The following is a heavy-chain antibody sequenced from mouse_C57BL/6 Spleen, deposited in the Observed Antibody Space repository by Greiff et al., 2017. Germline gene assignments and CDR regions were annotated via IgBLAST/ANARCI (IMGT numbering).Heavy chain of an antibody. CDR3: ARGVATDWYFDV. Sequence: EVQLVESGPVLVKPGASVKMSCKASGYTFTDYYMNWVKQSHGKSLEWIGVINPYNGGTSYNQKFKGKVTLTVDKSSSTAYMELNSLTSEDSAVYYCARGVATDWYFDVWGTGTTVTVSS. V-gene: IGHV1-19*01. D-gene: IGHD1-1*01. J-gene: IGHJ1*03. CDR1: GYTFTDYY. CDR2: INPYNGGT.